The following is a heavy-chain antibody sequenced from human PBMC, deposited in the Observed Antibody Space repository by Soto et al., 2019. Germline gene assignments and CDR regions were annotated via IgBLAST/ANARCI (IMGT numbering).Heavy chain of an antibody. V-gene: IGHV5-51*01. D-gene: IGHD3-3*01. CDR3: ARLDITIFGVVLTDAFDI. CDR2: IYPGDSDT. J-gene: IGHJ3*02. Sequence: LKISCKGSGYSFTSYWMGWVRQMPGKGLEWMGIIYPGDSDTRYSPSFQGQVTISADKSISTAYLQWSSLKASDTAMYYCARLDITIFGVVLTDAFDIWGQGTMVTVSS. CDR1: GYSFTSYW.